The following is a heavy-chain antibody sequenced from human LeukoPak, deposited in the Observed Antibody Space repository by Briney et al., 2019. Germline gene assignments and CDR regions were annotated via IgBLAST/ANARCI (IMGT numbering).Heavy chain of an antibody. CDR2: IYHSGST. CDR3: ARRTVTNGWFRIDY. J-gene: IGHJ4*02. D-gene: IGHD6-19*01. V-gene: IGHV4-4*09. Sequence: SETLSLTCTVSGASISSYFWSWIRQPPGKGLEWIGYIYHSGSTYYNPSLKSRVTISVDTSKNEFSLKLSSVTAADTALYYCARRTVTNGWFRIDYWGQGSLVIVSS. CDR1: GASISSYF.